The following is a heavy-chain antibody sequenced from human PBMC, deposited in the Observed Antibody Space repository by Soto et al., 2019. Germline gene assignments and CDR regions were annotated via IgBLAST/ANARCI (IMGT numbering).Heavy chain of an antibody. CDR1: GGSISSSSYY. J-gene: IGHJ4*02. CDR2: IYYSGST. Sequence: SETLSLTCTVSGGSISSSSYYWGWIRQPPGKGLEWIGSIYYSGSTYYNPSLKSRVTISVDTSKNQFSLKLSSVTAADTAVYYCARYGALDYWSQGTLVTVPQ. CDR3: ARYGALDY. V-gene: IGHV4-39*01. D-gene: IGHD4-17*01.